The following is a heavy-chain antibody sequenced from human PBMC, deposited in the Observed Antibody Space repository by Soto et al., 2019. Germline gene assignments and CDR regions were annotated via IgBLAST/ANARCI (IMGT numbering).Heavy chain of an antibody. J-gene: IGHJ4*02. CDR2: FNPILSMS. CDR1: GDTFNFYT. D-gene: IGHD3-10*01. CDR3: VTSYGSGYRAFDF. V-gene: IGHV1-69*02. Sequence: QVQLVQSGSDVKKAGSSVKVSCKASGDTFNFYTINWVRQAPGLGLEWMGRFNPILSMSNYAQKFEGRVTITADKSTNTAYMELSRLRVEYTAMYYCVTSYGSGYRAFDFWGQGALVTVSS.